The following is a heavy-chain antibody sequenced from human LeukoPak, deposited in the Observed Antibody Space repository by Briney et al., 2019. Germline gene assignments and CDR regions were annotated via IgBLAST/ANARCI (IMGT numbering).Heavy chain of an antibody. CDR1: GFIFENYA. D-gene: IGHD1-26*01. Sequence: GGSLRLSCAASGFIFENYAMHWVRQAAGKGLEWVSAISGSGGSTYYADSVKGRFTISRDNSKNTLYLQMNSLRAEDTAVYYCAKDQGRGSYSNWGQGTLVTVSS. V-gene: IGHV3-23*01. CDR3: AKDQGRGSYSN. J-gene: IGHJ4*02. CDR2: ISGSGGST.